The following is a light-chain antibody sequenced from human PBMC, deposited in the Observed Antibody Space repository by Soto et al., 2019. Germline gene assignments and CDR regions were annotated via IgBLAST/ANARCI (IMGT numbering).Light chain of an antibody. Sequence: QAVVTQPASVSGSPGQSITISCTGTSSDVGGYNYVSWYQQHPGKAPKLMIYDVSNRPSGVSNRFSGSKSGNTASLTISGRHSEDEADYYCCSYTCSSHPVVFGGGTQLTGL. CDR1: SSDVGGYNY. CDR2: DVS. CDR3: CSYTCSSHPVV. J-gene: IGLJ2*01. V-gene: IGLV2-14*03.